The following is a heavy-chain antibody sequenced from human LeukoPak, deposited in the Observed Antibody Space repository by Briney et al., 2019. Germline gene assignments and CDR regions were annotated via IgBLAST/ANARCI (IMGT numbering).Heavy chain of an antibody. CDR1: GFTFSSYA. CDR2: ISYDGSNK. D-gene: IGHD1-26*01. J-gene: IGHJ4*02. CDR3: ARARDSGSYLDYFDY. Sequence: PGGSLRLSCAASGFTFSSYAMHWVRQAPGKGLEWVAVISYDGSNKYYADSVKGRFTISRDNSKNTLYLQMNSLRAEDTAVYYCARARDSGSYLDYFDYWGQGTLVTVSS. V-gene: IGHV3-30*04.